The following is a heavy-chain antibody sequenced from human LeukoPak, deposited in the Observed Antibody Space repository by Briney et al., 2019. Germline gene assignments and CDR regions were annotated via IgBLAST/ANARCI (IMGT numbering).Heavy chain of an antibody. Sequence: ASLKVSSEPSVGTFSSYTTGCVPQAPGQGLGCMLRIIPIFGTANYAEKFQGRVTITEDTSTSTAYMELSSLRSEDTAVYYCARDGREYCSSTSCDPGYWGQGTLVTVSS. CDR1: VGTFSSYT. CDR2: IIPIFGTA. J-gene: IGHJ4*02. D-gene: IGHD2-2*01. V-gene: IGHV1-69*08. CDR3: ARDGREYCSSTSCDPGY.